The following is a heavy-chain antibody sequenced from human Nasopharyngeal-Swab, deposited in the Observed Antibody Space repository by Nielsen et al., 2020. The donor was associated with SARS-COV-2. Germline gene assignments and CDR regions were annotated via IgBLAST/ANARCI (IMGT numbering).Heavy chain of an antibody. J-gene: IGHJ3*02. D-gene: IGHD1-1*01. CDR1: GGTFSSYA. CDR2: IIPIFGTT. Sequence: SVKVSCKASGGTFSSYAISWVRQAPGQGLEWMGGIIPIFGTTNYAQKFQGRVTITADESTSTAYMELSSLRSEDTAVYYCARGFWGRTTGTTRYDAFDIWGQGTMVTVSS. CDR3: ARGFWGRTTGTTRYDAFDI. V-gene: IGHV1-69*13.